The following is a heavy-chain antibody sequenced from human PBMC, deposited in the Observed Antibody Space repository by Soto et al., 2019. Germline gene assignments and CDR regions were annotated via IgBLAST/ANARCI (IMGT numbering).Heavy chain of an antibody. D-gene: IGHD3-10*01. CDR2: INTYNGNI. V-gene: IGHV1-18*04. Sequence: ASVKVSCKASGYIFTSYGVSWVRQAPGGGLEWVGWINTYNGNINPAQNFQGRLTMTADTSTNTADIEMRSQRSDDTAIYYCVRGSSTGLCGYWGQGTLGAASS. J-gene: IGHJ4*02. CDR3: VRGSSTGLCGY. CDR1: GYIFTSYG.